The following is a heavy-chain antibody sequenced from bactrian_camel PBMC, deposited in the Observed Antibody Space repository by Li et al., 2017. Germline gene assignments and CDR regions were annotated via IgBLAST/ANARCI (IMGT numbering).Heavy chain of an antibody. V-gene: IGHV3S63*01. J-gene: IGHJ4*01. CDR2: PNDGGT. D-gene: IGHD1*01. CDR1: GFTFDDST. Sequence: HVQLVESGGGSVQAGENLTLSCTASGFTFDDSTWAWYRRTPGNECELVSAPNDGGTYVADSVKGRFTISRDKAQNTLYLQMNNLKPEDTAMYFCAADELGWQCALSARRRWKFWGQGTQVTV. CDR3: AADELGWQCALSARRRWKF.